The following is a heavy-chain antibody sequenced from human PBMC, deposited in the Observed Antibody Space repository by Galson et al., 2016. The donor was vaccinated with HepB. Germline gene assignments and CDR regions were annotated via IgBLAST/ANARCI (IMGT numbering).Heavy chain of an antibody. D-gene: IGHD5/OR15-5a*01. Sequence: SLRLSCATSGFTFTSYGMNWVRQAPGKGLEWVSTISCSGGTTYYADSVKGRFTISRDTSKKTLYLQMNSLRAEDTAVYYCARAHERVALGWEPVSTLDSWGQGTLVTVSS. CDR2: ISCSGGTT. CDR1: GFTFTSYG. CDR3: ARAHERVALGWEPVSTLDS. J-gene: IGHJ4*02. V-gene: IGHV3-23*01.